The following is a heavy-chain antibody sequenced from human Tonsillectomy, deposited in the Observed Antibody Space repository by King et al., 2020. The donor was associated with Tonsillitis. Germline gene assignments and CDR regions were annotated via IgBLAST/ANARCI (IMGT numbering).Heavy chain of an antibody. Sequence: VQLVESGAEVKMPGESLKISCKGSGYSFTDYWIGWVRQVPGKGLEWMGIIYPGDSDTRYSPSFQGQVTISADKSISTPYLQWSSLKGSDTAMYYCARHEKYYYASSGYMDVWGKGTTVTVSS. V-gene: IGHV5-51*01. CDR2: IYPGDSDT. CDR1: GYSFTDYW. D-gene: IGHD3-22*01. J-gene: IGHJ6*03. CDR3: ARHEKYYYASSGYMDV.